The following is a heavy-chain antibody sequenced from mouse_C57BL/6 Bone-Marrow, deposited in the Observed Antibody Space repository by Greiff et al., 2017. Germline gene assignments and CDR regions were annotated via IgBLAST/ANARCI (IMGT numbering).Heavy chain of an antibody. CDR2: ISDGGSYT. CDR1: GFTFSSYA. J-gene: IGHJ2*01. D-gene: IGHD2-1*01. V-gene: IGHV5-4*03. CDR3: ARYGNEDFDY. Sequence: EVKLMESGGGLVKPGGSLKLSCAASGFTFSSYAMSWVRQTPEKRLEWVATISDGGSYTYYPDNVKGRFTISRDNAKNNLYLQMSHLKSEDTAMYYCARYGNEDFDYWGQGTTLTVSS.